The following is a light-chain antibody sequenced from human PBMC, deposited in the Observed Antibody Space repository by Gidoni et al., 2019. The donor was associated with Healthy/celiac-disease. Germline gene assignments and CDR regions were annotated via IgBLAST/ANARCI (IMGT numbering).Light chain of an antibody. CDR1: QSLLHSNGYTY. V-gene: IGKV2-28*01. J-gene: IGKJ4*01. Sequence: DIVMTQSPLSLPVTHGQPASLSCMSRQSLLHSNGYTYVDWYLQTPGQSQQLLIYLGSDRASGVPDRFIGSGSGTDFTLKISRVEAEDVGVYYCMQALQTLLTFGGGTKVEIK. CDR3: MQALQTLLT. CDR2: LGS.